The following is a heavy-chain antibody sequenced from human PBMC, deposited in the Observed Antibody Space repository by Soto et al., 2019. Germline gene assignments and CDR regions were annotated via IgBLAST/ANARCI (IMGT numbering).Heavy chain of an antibody. CDR3: ARDLSNYSSYYYYGMDV. V-gene: IGHV3-48*03. J-gene: IGHJ6*02. CDR1: GFIFSNYE. CDR2: ISVSGRTI. Sequence: GGSLRLSCTASGFIFSNYEMNWVRQAPGKGLEWVAYISVSGRTIYYADSVKGRFTISRDNAKNTLYLQMNSLRAEDTAVYYCARDLSNYSSYYYYGMDVWGQGTTVTVSS. D-gene: IGHD1-7*01.